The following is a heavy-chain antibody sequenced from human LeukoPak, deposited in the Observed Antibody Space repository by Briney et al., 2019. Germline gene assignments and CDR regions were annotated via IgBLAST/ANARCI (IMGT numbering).Heavy chain of an antibody. V-gene: IGHV3-15*07. CDR1: GFTFNNAW. CDR3: TTNPPVRWGASSEPPNY. CDR2: IKSKTDGGTT. Sequence: GGSLRLSCAASGFTFNNAWMNWVSQAPGKGLEWVGRIKSKTDGGTTDYAAPVTGRFTISRDDSRNTLYLQMNSLKTEDTAVYYCTTNPPVRWGASSEPPNYWGQGTLVTVSS. J-gene: IGHJ4*02. D-gene: IGHD2-15*01.